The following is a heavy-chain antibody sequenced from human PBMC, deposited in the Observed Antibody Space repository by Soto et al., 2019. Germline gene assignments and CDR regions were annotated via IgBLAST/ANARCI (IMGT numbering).Heavy chain of an antibody. CDR2: IWYDGSNK. CDR1: GFTFSRYG. J-gene: IGHJ6*02. Sequence: GGSLRLSCAASGFTFSRYGMHWVRQAPGKGLEWVAVIWYDGSNKYYADSVKGRFTISRDNAKNSLYLQMNSLRAEDTAVYYCARASIVGDTPLYYYGMDVWGQGTTVTVSS. V-gene: IGHV3-33*01. CDR3: ARASIVGDTPLYYYGMDV. D-gene: IGHD1-26*01.